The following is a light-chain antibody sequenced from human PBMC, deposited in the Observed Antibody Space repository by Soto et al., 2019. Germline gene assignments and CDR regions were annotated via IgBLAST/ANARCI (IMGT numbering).Light chain of an antibody. CDR2: DAS. J-gene: IGKJ2*01. Sequence: QLTQSPSSLSASVGDRVTITCRASQSISSWLAWYQQKPGKAPKLLIYDASSLESGVPSRFSGSGSGTEFTLTISSLQPDDFATYYCQQYNSYPYTFGQGTKLEIK. CDR3: QQYNSYPYT. CDR1: QSISSW. V-gene: IGKV1-5*01.